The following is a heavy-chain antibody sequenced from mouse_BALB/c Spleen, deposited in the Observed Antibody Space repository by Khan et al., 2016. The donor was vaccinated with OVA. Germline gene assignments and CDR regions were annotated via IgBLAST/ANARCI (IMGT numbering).Heavy chain of an antibody. Sequence: QVQLKESGAELARPGASVKMSCKASGYTFTSYTMHWVKQRPGQGLEWIGYIIPSTVYTNYNQKFKDKATLTADKSSSTAYMQLSSLTSEDSAVYYCARDFQYYGSRGAIDNWGQGTSVTVSS. D-gene: IGHD1-1*01. CDR2: IIPSTVYT. J-gene: IGHJ4*01. CDR1: GYTFTSYT. CDR3: ARDFQYYGSRGAIDN. V-gene: IGHV1-4*01.